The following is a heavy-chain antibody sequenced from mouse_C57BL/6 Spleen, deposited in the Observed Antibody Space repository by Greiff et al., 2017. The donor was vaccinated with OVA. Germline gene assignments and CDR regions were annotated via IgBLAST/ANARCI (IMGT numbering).Heavy chain of an antibody. CDR3: ARPTVRDYYGSSYDWYFGG. V-gene: IGHV5-17*01. Sequence: DVMLVESGGGLVKPGGSLKLSCAASGFTFSDYGMHWVRQAPEKGLEWVAYISSGSSTIYYADTVKGRFTISRDNAKNTLFLQMTSLRSEDTAMYYCARPTVRDYYGSSYDWYFGGWGTGTTVTVSS. J-gene: IGHJ1*03. D-gene: IGHD1-1*01. CDR1: GFTFSDYG. CDR2: ISSGSSTI.